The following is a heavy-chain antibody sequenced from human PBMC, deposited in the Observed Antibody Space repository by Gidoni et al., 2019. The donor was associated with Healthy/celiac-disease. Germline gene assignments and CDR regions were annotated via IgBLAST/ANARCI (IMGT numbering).Heavy chain of an antibody. D-gene: IGHD5-12*01. V-gene: IGHV3-15*01. CDR1: AFTFSNAW. Sequence: EVQLVESGGGLVMPGGSLRLSCAASAFTFSNAWLSWFRQAPGKGLEWVGRIKSKTDGGTTDYAAPVKGRFTISRDDSKNTLYLQRNSLKTEDTAVYYCTTDTSGVVATIGNYYYGMDVWGQGTTVTVSS. CDR3: TTDTSGVVATIGNYYYGMDV. J-gene: IGHJ6*02. CDR2: IKSKTDGGTT.